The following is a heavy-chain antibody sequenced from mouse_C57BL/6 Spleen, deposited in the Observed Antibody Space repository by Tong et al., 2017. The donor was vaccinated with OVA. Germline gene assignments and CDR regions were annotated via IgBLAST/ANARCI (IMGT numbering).Heavy chain of an antibody. D-gene: IGHD2-10*02. CDR2: INPSSGYT. CDR1: GYTFTEYT. V-gene: IGHV1-7*01. J-gene: IGHJ3*01. Sequence: VQLQESGAELVKPGASVKLSCKASGYTFTEYTIHWVKQRPGQGLEWIGYINPSSGYTKYNQKFKDKATLTVDTSSSTAYMQLSSLTSEDSEVYFCARGGYGNYESLFAYWGQGTLVTVSA. CDR3: ARGGYGNYESLFAY.